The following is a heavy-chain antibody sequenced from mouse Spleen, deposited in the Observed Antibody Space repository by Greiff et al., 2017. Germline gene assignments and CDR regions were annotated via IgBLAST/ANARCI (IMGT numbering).Heavy chain of an antibody. J-gene: IGHJ2*01. CDR2: ISSGGGNT. CDR3: ARQGGNYFDY. Sequence: DVKLVESGGGLVKLGGSLKLSCAASGFTFSSYAMSWVRQTPEKRLEWVATISSGGGNTYYPDSVKGRFTISRDNAKNTLYLQMSSLKSEDTAMYYCARQGGNYFDYWGQGTTLTVSS. V-gene: IGHV5-9*04. CDR1: GFTFSSYA.